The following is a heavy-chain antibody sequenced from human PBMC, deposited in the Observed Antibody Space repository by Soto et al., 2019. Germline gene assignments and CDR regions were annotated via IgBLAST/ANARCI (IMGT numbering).Heavy chain of an antibody. J-gene: IGHJ4*02. V-gene: IGHV1-69*01. Sequence: QVQLVQSGAEVKKPGSSVKGSCKASGGTFSSYSISWVRQAPGQGLEWMGGIIPIFGTANYAQKFQGRVTITTDESTSTAYMELSSLRYEDTVVYYCAIEYSSSPPYYPIGYWGQGTLVTVSS. CDR1: GGTFSSYS. CDR2: IIPIFGTA. CDR3: AIEYSSSPPYYPIGY. D-gene: IGHD6-6*01.